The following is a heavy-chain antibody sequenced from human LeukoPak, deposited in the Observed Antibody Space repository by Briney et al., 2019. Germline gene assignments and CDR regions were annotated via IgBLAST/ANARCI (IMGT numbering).Heavy chain of an antibody. V-gene: IGHV1-18*01. CDR3: ARDQWYDILTGSHAFDI. Sequence: GASVKVSCKASGYTFTSYGISWVRQAPGQGLEWMGWISAYNGNTNYAQKLQGRVTMTTDTSTSTAYMELRSLRSDDTAVYYCARDQWYDILTGSHAFDIWGQGTMVTVSS. J-gene: IGHJ3*02. D-gene: IGHD3-9*01. CDR2: ISAYNGNT. CDR1: GYTFTSYG.